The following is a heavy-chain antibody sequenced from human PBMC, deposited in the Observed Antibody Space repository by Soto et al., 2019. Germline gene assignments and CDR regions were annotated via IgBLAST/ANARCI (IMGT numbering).Heavy chain of an antibody. J-gene: IGHJ4*02. V-gene: IGHV3-23*01. CDR3: AKDTSKPPFEYSSSSFDY. Sequence: GGSLRLSCAASGFTFSSYAMSWVRQAPGKGLEWVSAISGSGGSTYYADSVKGRFTISRDNSKNTLYLQMNSLRAEDTAVYYCAKDTSKPPFEYSSSSFDYWGQGALVTVSS. CDR2: ISGSGGST. CDR1: GFTFSSYA. D-gene: IGHD6-6*01.